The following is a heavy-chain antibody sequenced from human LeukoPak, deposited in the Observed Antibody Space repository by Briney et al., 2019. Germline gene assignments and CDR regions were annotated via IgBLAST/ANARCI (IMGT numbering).Heavy chain of an antibody. D-gene: IGHD5-24*01. CDR3: ARFWRREMATIT. J-gene: IGHJ4*02. CDR1: GGSISSSSYY. Sequence: SETLSLTCTVSGGSISSSSYYWGWIRQPPGKGLEWIGSIYCSGSTYYNPSLKSRVTISVDTSKNQFSLKLSSVTAADTAVYYCARFWRREMATITWGQGTLVTVSS. V-gene: IGHV4-39*01. CDR2: IYCSGST.